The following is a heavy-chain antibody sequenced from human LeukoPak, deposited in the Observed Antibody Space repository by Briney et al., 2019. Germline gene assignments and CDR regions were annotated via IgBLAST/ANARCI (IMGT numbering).Heavy chain of an antibody. J-gene: IGHJ4*02. CDR2: ISYDGSNK. Sequence: PGGSLRLSCAASGFTFSSYGMHWVRQAPGKGLEWVAVISYDGSNKYYADSVKGRFTISRDNSKNTLYLQMNSLRAEDTAVYYCAKSHYYDSSGQRLDYWGQGTLVTVSS. D-gene: IGHD3-22*01. CDR1: GFTFSSYG. V-gene: IGHV3-30*18. CDR3: AKSHYYDSSGQRLDY.